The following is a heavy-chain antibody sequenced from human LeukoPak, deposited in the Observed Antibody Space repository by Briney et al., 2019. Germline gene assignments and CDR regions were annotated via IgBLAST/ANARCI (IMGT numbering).Heavy chain of an antibody. D-gene: IGHD2/OR15-2a*01. V-gene: IGHV3-11*01. CDR2: ISSSGSTI. Sequence: GGSLRLSCAASGFTFSDYYMSWIRQAPGKGLEWVSYISSSGSTIYYAASVKGRFTISRDNAKNSLYLQMNSLRAEDTAVYYCARDLSVILYYFDHWGQGTLVTVSS. CDR3: ARDLSVILYYFDH. J-gene: IGHJ4*02. CDR1: GFTFSDYY.